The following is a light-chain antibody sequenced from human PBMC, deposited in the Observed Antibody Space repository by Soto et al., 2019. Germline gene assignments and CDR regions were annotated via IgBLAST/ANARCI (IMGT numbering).Light chain of an antibody. J-gene: IGLJ2*01. CDR3: QSADSSGTYRAV. CDR1: ALPKQY. V-gene: IGLV3-25*03. Sequence: SYELTQPPSVSVSPGQTARITCSGDALPKQYAYWYQQKPGQAPVLVIYKDSERPSGIPERFSGSSSGTTVTLTISGVQAEDEADYYCQSADSSGTYRAVFGGGTKVTVL. CDR2: KDS.